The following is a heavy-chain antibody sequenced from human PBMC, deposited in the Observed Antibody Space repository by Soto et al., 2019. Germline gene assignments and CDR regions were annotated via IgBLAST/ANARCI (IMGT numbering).Heavy chain of an antibody. CDR1: GGSFSAYY. D-gene: IGHD3-22*01. J-gene: IGHJ4*01. V-gene: IGHV4-34*01. CDR2: INHSGGT. CDR3: ARGSVDTVDSSGFYEY. Sequence: SETLSLTCAVYGGSFSAYYWSWIRQPPGKGLEWIGEINHSGGTSYNPSLKSRVTISVDTSKSQFSLKLTSVTAADRAVYYCARGSVDTVDSSGFYEYWGHGTPFTVSS.